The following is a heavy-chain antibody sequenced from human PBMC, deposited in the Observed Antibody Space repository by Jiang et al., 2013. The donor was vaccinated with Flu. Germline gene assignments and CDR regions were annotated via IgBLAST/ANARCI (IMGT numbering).Heavy chain of an antibody. J-gene: IGHJ5*02. CDR3: ARQGGDGYNWRYWFDP. V-gene: IGHV4-59*08. CDR1: GDSISGHH. D-gene: IGHD5-24*01. Sequence: LLKPSETLSLTCTVSGDSISGHHWNWIRQAPGEGLEWIGYISHTGDTSSNPSLTSRITIFRDTSKNQFSLRLRSMTAADTAVYYCARQGGDGYNWRYWFDPWGQGTLVTVSS. CDR2: ISHTGDT.